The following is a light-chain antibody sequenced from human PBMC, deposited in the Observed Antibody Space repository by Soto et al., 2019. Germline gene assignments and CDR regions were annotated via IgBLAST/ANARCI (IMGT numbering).Light chain of an antibody. CDR3: AAWDDSLSGVV. J-gene: IGLJ2*01. CDR2: RNN. V-gene: IGLV1-47*01. CDR1: SSNIGSNY. Sequence: QTVVTQPPSASGTPGQRVTISCSGRSSNIGSNYVYWYQQLPGTAPKLLIYRNNQRPSGVPDRFSGSKSGTSASLAISGLPSEDEADYYCAAWDDSLSGVVFGGGTKVTVL.